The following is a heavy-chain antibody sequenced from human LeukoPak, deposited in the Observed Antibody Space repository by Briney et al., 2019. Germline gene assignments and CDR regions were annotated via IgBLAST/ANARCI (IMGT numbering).Heavy chain of an antibody. J-gene: IGHJ4*02. CDR3: ARGYYY. CDR2: ISYDGSNK. CDR1: GFTFSSYA. D-gene: IGHD1-14*01. Sequence: GGSLRLSCAASGFTFSSYAMHWVRQAPGKGLEWVAVISYDGSNKYYADSVKGRFTISRDNSKNTLYPQMNSLRAEDTAVYYCARGYYYWGQGTLVTVSS. V-gene: IGHV3-30*01.